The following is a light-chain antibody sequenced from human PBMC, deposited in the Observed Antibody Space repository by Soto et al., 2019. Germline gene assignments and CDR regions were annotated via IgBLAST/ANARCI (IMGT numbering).Light chain of an antibody. V-gene: IGKV2-30*01. CDR1: QSLLYSDGNTY. CDR3: MQDRRWPPFT. J-gene: IGKJ5*01. Sequence: DVVMTQSPLSLPVTLGQPASISCRSSQSLLYSDGNTYLSWFQQRPGQSPRRLIYKVSNRDSGVPDRFSGSGSGTDFTLKISRVEAEDVGVYYCMQDRRWPPFTFGQGTRLEIK. CDR2: KVS.